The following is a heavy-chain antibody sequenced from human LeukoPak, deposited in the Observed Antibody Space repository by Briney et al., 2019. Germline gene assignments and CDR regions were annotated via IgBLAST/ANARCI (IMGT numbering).Heavy chain of an antibody. J-gene: IGHJ4*02. Sequence: SETLSLTCTGSGGSITSYYWSWIRQPPGKGLEWIGYIYNSGSTNYNPSLKSRVTISVDTSKNQFSLKLSSVTAADTAVYYCARLYSSSLGRVFDYWGQGTLVTVSS. CDR1: GGSITSYY. CDR3: ARLYSSSLGRVFDY. D-gene: IGHD4-11*01. V-gene: IGHV4-59*01. CDR2: IYNSGST.